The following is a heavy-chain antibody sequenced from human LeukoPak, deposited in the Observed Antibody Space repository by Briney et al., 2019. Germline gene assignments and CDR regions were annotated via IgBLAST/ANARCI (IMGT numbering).Heavy chain of an antibody. D-gene: IGHD1-26*01. CDR1: GGTFSSYA. Sequence: SVKVSSKASGGTFSSYAISWVRQAPGQGLEWMGGIIPIFGTANYAQKFQGRVTITADESTSTAYMELSSLRSEDTAVYYCARDRSGSYFHLFDYWGQGTLVTVSS. CDR3: ARDRSGSYFHLFDY. V-gene: IGHV1-69*01. CDR2: IIPIFGTA. J-gene: IGHJ4*02.